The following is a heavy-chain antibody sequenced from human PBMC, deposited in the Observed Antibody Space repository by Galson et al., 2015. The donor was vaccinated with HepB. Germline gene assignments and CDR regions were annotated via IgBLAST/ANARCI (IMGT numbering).Heavy chain of an antibody. V-gene: IGHV6-1*01. D-gene: IGHD1-1*01. CDR3: ARDPLVEAGQLAYYYHGMDV. CDR1: GDSVSSNSAA. Sequence: CAISGDSVSSNSAAWNWIRQSPSRGLEWLGRTYYRSKWYNNYAAFVKSLITINPDTSKNQFSLQLHSVTPEDTAVYYCARDPLVEAGQLAYYYHGMDVWGQGTTVTVSS. CDR2: TYYRSKWYN. J-gene: IGHJ6*02.